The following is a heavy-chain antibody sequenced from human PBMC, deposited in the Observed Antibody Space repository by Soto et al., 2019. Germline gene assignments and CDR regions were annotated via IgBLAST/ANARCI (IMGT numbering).Heavy chain of an antibody. D-gene: IGHD3-22*01. CDR3: ARRAPYSYDSSGYCLFDY. CDR2: IDPSDSET. J-gene: IGHJ4*02. Sequence: EVQLVQSGAEVKKPGESLRISCQGSGYTFSSYWIGWVRQMPGKGLEWMGRIDPSDSETNYSPSFQGHVTISADKSSRTAYLQWSSLKASDTAMYFCARRAPYSYDSSGYCLFDYWGQGTRVTVSS. CDR1: GYTFSSYW. V-gene: IGHV5-10-1*03.